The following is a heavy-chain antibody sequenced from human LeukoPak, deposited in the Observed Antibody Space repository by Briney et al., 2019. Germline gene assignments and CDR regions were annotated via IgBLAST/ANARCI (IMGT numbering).Heavy chain of an antibody. D-gene: IGHD3-10*01. Sequence: GGSLRLSCAASGFTFSTYWMSWVRQAPGKGLEWVANIKQDGNEKYYVDSVKGRFTISRDNAKNSLYLQMNSLRAEDTAVYYCASGDYYGSGSYPYYFDYWGQGTLVTVSS. CDR3: ASGDYYGSGSYPYYFDY. V-gene: IGHV3-7*01. CDR1: GFTFSTYW. J-gene: IGHJ4*02. CDR2: IKQDGNEK.